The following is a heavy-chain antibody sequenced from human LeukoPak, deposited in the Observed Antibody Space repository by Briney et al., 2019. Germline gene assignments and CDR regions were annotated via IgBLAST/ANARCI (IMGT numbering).Heavy chain of an antibody. D-gene: IGHD6-19*01. J-gene: IGHJ4*02. CDR2: ISAYNGNT. Sequence: ASVKVSCKASGYTFTSYGISWVRQAPGQGLEWMGWISAYNGNTNYAQKLQSRVTMTTDTSTSTAYMELRSLRSDDTAVYYCARRGLIAVAGTQDYWGQGTLVTVSS. V-gene: IGHV1-18*01. CDR3: ARRGLIAVAGTQDY. CDR1: GYTFTSYG.